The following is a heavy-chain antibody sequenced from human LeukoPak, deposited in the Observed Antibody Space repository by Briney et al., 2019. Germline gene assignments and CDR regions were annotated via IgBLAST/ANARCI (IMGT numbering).Heavy chain of an antibody. D-gene: IGHD5-12*01. V-gene: IGHV6-1*01. Sequence: SQTLSLTCAISGDSVSSNSAAWNWIRQSPSRGLEWLGRTYYRSKWFNDYAISVKSRITINPDTSKNQFSLQLNSVTPEDTAVYYCARDLGGYDVEGDFDYWGQGILVTVSS. CDR3: ARDLGGYDVEGDFDY. J-gene: IGHJ4*02. CDR1: GDSVSSNSAA. CDR2: TYYRSKWFN.